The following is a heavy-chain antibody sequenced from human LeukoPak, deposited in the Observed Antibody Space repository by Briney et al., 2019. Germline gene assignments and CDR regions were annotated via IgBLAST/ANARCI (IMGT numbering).Heavy chain of an antibody. CDR1: VLTFSRYV. V-gene: IGHV3-30*02. CDR3: ARDPYSGSYGAYYYYYMDV. CDR2: IRYEERKK. Sequence: GWALRLSCASCVLTFSRYVRHWLGQAPGKGVEGVAFIRYEERKKYYADCVKGRLTISRENAKNSLYLQMDSLRVEDTAVYYCARDPYSGSYGAYYYYYMDVWGKGTTVTISS. D-gene: IGHD1-26*01. J-gene: IGHJ6*03.